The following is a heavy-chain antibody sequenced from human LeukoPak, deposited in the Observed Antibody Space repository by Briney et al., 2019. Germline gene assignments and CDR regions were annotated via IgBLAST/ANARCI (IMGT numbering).Heavy chain of an antibody. Sequence: GGPLRLSCAASGFTFSSYWMNWVRQAPGKGLVWVSRIASDGSSTTYADSVKGRFSISRDNAKNTLYLQMNSLRVEDTAVYYCARGRPHGNDYWGQGTLVTVSS. CDR1: GFTFSSYW. V-gene: IGHV3-74*01. J-gene: IGHJ4*02. CDR2: IASDGSST. CDR3: ARGRPHGNDY. D-gene: IGHD4-23*01.